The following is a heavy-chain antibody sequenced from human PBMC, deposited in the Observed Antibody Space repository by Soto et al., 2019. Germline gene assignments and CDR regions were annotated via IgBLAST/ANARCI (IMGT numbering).Heavy chain of an antibody. CDR3: ARQVTIFGVPGENYYYGMDV. CDR1: GGSISSSSYY. CDR2: IYYSGST. J-gene: IGHJ6*02. Sequence: SETLSLTCTVSGGSISSSSYYWGWIHQPPGKGLEWIGSIYYSGSTYYNPSLKSRVTISVDTSKNQFSLKLSSVTAADTAVYYCARQVTIFGVPGENYYYGMDVWGQGTTVTVSS. D-gene: IGHD3-3*01. V-gene: IGHV4-39*01.